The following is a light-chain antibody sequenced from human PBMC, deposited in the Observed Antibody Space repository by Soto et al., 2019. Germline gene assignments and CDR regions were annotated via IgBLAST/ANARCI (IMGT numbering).Light chain of an antibody. Sequence: DIQMTQSPSTLSASVGDRVTITCRASQTISNWLAWYQQKPGKAPKLLIYDASSLEGGVTSRFSGTGSGTEFTLTLSSLQTDDFSTYYCQQYYSYWTFGQGNQVEIK. CDR3: QQYYSYWT. CDR1: QTISNW. V-gene: IGKV1-5*01. J-gene: IGKJ1*01. CDR2: DAS.